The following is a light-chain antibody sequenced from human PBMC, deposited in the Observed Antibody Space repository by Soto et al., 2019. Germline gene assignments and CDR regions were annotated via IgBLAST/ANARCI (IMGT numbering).Light chain of an antibody. J-gene: IGLJ3*02. V-gene: IGLV2-23*01. CDR2: EGG. CDR1: SSDVGSYNL. Sequence: QSVLTQPASVSGSPGQSITISCTGTSSDVGSYNLVSWYQQHPGKAPKLMIYEGGKRPSGVSDRFSGSKSGNTASLTISGLQAEDEADYYCCTYAGGTTWVFGGGTKRTVL. CDR3: CTYAGGTTWV.